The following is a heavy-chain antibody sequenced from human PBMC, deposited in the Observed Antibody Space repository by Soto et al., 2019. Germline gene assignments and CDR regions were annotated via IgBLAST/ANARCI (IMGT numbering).Heavy chain of an antibody. CDR3: ARSYYYDSTGYSRTFDK. CDR1: GMVFGEYS. J-gene: IGHJ4*02. V-gene: IGHV3-23*01. D-gene: IGHD3-22*01. CDR2: VGPSSAST. Sequence: SLELLCAATGMVFGEYSVTGVRLDPGKGLEWVSVVGPSSASTFYADSVRGRFTISRDNSENTLYLQMNSLRAADTALYFCARSYYYDSTGYSRTFDKCGPATLLTLYS.